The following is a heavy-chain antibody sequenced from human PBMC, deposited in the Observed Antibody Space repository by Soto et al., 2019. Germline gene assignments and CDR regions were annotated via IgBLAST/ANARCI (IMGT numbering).Heavy chain of an antibody. CDR3: ARAPPLAARHRSYYMDV. CDR2: INSDGSST. Sequence: PGGSLRLSCAASGFTFSSYWMHWVRQAPGKGLVWVSRINSDGSSTSYADSVKGRFTISRDNAKNTLYLQMNSLRAEDTAVYYCARAPPLAARHRSYYMDVWGKGTTVTVSS. D-gene: IGHD6-6*01. V-gene: IGHV3-74*01. J-gene: IGHJ6*03. CDR1: GFTFSSYW.